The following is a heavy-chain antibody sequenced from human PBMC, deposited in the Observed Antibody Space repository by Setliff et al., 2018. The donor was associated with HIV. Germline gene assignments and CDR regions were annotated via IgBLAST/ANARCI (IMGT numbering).Heavy chain of an antibody. CDR2: INTNTGNP. V-gene: IGHV7-4-1*02. CDR1: GYTFTSYA. J-gene: IGHJ4*02. CDR3: ARESPMIVVASTTFDY. Sequence: ASVKVSCKASGYTFTSYALNWVRQAPGQGLGWMGWINTNTGNPTYAQGFTGRFVFSLDTSVTTAYLQISSLKADDTAVYYCARESPMIVVASTTFDYWGLGTLVTVSS. D-gene: IGHD3-22*01.